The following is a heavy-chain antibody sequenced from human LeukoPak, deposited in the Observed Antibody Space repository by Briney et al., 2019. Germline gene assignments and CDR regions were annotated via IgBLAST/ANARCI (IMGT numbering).Heavy chain of an antibody. D-gene: IGHD6-13*01. Sequence: SETLSLTCTVSGASISSYYWSWIRQPPGKGLEWIGYIYSRGSTHYNPSLKSRVTISVDTSKNQFSLKPSSVTAADTAVYYCASGPYPAAGTDHQFDYWGQGTLVTVSS. CDR3: ASGPYPAAGTDHQFDY. J-gene: IGHJ4*02. V-gene: IGHV4-59*01. CDR2: IYSRGST. CDR1: GASISSYY.